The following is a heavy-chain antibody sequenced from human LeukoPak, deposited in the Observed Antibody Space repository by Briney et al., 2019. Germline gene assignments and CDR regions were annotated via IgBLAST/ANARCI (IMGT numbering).Heavy chain of an antibody. J-gene: IGHJ4*02. D-gene: IGHD6-19*01. V-gene: IGHV1-46*01. CDR3: AREMGIAVAGMGH. CDR1: GYTFTSYY. CDR2: INPSGGST. Sequence: GASVKVSCKASGYTFTSYYMHWVRQAPGQGLEWMGIINPSGGSTSYAQKFQGRVTMTRDTSTSTVYMELSSLRSEETAVYYCAREMGIAVAGMGHWGQGTLVTVSS.